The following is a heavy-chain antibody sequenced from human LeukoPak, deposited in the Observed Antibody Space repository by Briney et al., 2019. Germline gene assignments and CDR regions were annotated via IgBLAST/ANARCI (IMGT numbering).Heavy chain of an antibody. J-gene: IGHJ4*02. V-gene: IGHV3-33*01. CDR1: GFTFSTYG. CDR2: IYNDGNKK. Sequence: PGGSLRLSCAASGFTFSTYGMHWVRQAPGKGLEWVAVIYNDGNKKYDADSVKGRFTISRDNSKNTLYLQMNNLRVEDTAVYYCARDQGDGLGFRFDYWGQGSRVTVSS. D-gene: IGHD3-10*01. CDR3: ARDQGDGLGFRFDY.